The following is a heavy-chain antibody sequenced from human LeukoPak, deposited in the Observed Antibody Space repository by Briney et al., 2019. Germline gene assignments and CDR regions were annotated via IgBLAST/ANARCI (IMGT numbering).Heavy chain of an antibody. Sequence: SVKVSCKASGYTFTGYYMHWVRQAPGQGLEWMGWINPNSGGTNYAQKFQGRVTMTRDTSISTAYMELSRLRSDDTAVYYCARVGITMVRGAFDYWGQGTLVTVSS. CDR3: ARVGITMVRGAFDY. D-gene: IGHD3-10*01. J-gene: IGHJ4*02. CDR2: INPNSGGT. V-gene: IGHV1-2*02. CDR1: GYTFTGYY.